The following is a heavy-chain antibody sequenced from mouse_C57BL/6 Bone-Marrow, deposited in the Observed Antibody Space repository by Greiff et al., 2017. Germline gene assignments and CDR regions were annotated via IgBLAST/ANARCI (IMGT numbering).Heavy chain of an antibody. CDR2: ISYDGSN. D-gene: IGHD1-1*01. Sequence: DVKLQESGPGLVKPSQSLSLTCSVTGYSITSGYYWNWIRQFPGNKLEWMGYISYDGSNNYNPSLKNRISITRDTSKNQFFLKLNSVTTEDTATYYCARRGYYYGSSAWFAYWGQGTLVTVSA. CDR1: GYSITSGYY. J-gene: IGHJ3*01. V-gene: IGHV3-6*01. CDR3: ARRGYYYGSSAWFAY.